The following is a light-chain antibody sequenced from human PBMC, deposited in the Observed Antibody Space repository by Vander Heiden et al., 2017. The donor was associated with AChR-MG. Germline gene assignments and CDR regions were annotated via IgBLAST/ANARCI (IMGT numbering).Light chain of an antibody. J-gene: IGKJ1*01. Sequence: EIVLTQSPATLSLSPGERAALFCKANDNVGTFLAWYQQKPGQSPRLLVYGASNRATGIPVRFDGSGSGTDFTLTINKVEPEDFAVYFCQQGIEWPRTFGQGTRVEVK. CDR2: GAS. CDR1: DNVGTF. V-gene: IGKV3-11*01. CDR3: QQGIEWPRT.